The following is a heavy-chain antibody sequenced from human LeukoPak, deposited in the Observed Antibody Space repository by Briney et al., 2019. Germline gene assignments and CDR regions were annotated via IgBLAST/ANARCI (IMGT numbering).Heavy chain of an antibody. CDR1: GFSLTTRAVG. CDR3: AHRTNDYGDYWYFDL. V-gene: IGHV2-5*02. D-gene: IGHD4-17*01. J-gene: IGHJ2*01. CDR2: IYWDDDK. Sequence: SGPTLVKPTQTLTLTCTFSGFSLTTRAVGVGWIRQPPGKALEWLAIIYWDDDKRYSPSLKSRLTITKDTSKNQVVLTMTNMDPVDTATYYCAHRTNDYGDYWYFDLWGRGTLVTVSS.